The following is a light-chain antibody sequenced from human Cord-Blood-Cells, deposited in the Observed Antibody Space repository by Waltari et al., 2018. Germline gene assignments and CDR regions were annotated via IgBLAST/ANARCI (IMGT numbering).Light chain of an antibody. CDR2: GAS. V-gene: IGKV3-20*01. Sequence: EIVLTQSPGTLSLSPGESATLSCRASQSVSSSYLAWYQQKPGQAPRLLISGASSRATGIPDRFSGSGSGTDFTLTISRLEPEDFAVYYCQQYGSSPMYTFGQGTKLEIK. CDR1: QSVSSSY. CDR3: QQYGSSPMYT. J-gene: IGKJ2*01.